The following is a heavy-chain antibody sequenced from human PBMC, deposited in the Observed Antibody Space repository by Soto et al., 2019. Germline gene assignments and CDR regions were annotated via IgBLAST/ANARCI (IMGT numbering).Heavy chain of an antibody. CDR3: AKDVEALARVGGMDV. CDR2: ISYDGSNK. D-gene: IGHD6-6*01. V-gene: IGHV3-30*18. Sequence: LRLSCAASGFTFSSYGMHWVRQAPGKGLEWVAVISYDGSNKYYADSVKGRFAISRDNSKNTLYLQMNSLRAEDTAVYYCAKDVEALARVGGMDVWGQGTTVTVS. CDR1: GFTFSSYG. J-gene: IGHJ6*02.